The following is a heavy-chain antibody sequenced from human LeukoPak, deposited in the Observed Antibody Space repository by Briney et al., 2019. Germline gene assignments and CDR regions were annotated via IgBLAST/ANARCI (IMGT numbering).Heavy chain of an antibody. V-gene: IGHV1-69*13. CDR3: ARGEEHGGNKYYYYYYYMDV. Sequence: GASVKVSCKASGGTFSSYAISWVRQAPGQGLEWMGGIIPIFGTANYAQKFQGRVTITADESTSTAYMELSSLRSEDTAVYYCARGEEHGGNKYYYYYYYMDVWGKGTTVTVSS. CDR2: IIPIFGTA. CDR1: GGTFSSYA. J-gene: IGHJ6*03. D-gene: IGHD4-23*01.